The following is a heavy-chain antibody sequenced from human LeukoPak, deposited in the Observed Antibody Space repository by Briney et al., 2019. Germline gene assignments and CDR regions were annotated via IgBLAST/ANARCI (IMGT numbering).Heavy chain of an antibody. CDR3: AKDTGSGSYYGYFDY. CDR2: VAHDGSIT. V-gene: IGHV3-30*18. Sequence: GGSLRLSCAASGFIFSRYGMQWVRQAPGKGPEWVAVVAHDGSITHYADSVKGRFTISRDNAKNSLYLQMNSLRAEDTALYYCAKDTGSGSYYGYFDYWGQGTLVTVSS. CDR1: GFIFSRYG. J-gene: IGHJ4*02. D-gene: IGHD1-26*01.